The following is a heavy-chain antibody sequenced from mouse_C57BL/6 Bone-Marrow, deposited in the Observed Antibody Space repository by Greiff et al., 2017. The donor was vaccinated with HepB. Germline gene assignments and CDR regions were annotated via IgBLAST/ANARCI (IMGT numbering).Heavy chain of an antibody. Sequence: QVQLKESGPELVKPGASVKISCKASGYAFSSSWMNWVKQRPGKGLEWIGRIYPGDGDTNYNGKFKGKATLTADKSSSTAYMQLSSLTSEDSAVYFCARGGYDQAWFAYWGQGTLVTVSA. J-gene: IGHJ3*01. CDR2: IYPGDGDT. D-gene: IGHD2-2*01. V-gene: IGHV1-82*01. CDR1: GYAFSSSW. CDR3: ARGGYDQAWFAY.